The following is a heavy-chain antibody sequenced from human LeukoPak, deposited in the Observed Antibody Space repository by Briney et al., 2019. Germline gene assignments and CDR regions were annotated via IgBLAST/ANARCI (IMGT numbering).Heavy chain of an antibody. CDR1: GFTFSSYA. V-gene: IGHV3-23*01. J-gene: IGHJ4*02. CDR3: ARPTSTVRYYDFWSGYLSS. CDR2: ISGSGGST. Sequence: GGSLSLSCAASGFTFSSYAMSWVRQAPGKGLEWVSAISGSGGSTYYADSVKGRFTISRDNSKNTLYLQMNSLRAEDTAVYYCARPTSTVRYYDFWSGYLSSWGQGTLVTVSS. D-gene: IGHD3-3*01.